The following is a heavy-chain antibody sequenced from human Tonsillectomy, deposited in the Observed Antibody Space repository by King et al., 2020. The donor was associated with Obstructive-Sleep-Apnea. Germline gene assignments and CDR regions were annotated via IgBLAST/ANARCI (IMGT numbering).Heavy chain of an antibody. Sequence: VQLQESGPGLVKPSETLSLTCTVSGGSVSSSSYYWGWIRQPPGKGLEWIGSIYYSGSTYYNPSLKSRVTISLDTSKNQFSLKLSSVTAADTAVYYCAGSPEYYYDSSGDLGGYYFDYWGQGTLVTVSS. J-gene: IGHJ4*02. CDR1: GGSVSSSSYY. CDR2: IYYSGST. CDR3: AGSPEYYYDSSGDLGGYYFDY. D-gene: IGHD3-22*01. V-gene: IGHV4-39*07.